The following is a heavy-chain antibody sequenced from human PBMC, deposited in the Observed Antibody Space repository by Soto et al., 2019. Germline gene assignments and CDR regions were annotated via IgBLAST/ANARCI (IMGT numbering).Heavy chain of an antibody. CDR2: SYFSGIT. CDR1: GGSVSSGYYY. J-gene: IGHJ4*02. CDR3: AREDMSGTYYFDF. V-gene: IGHV4-61*01. Sequence: QVQLQESGPGLVKPSETLSLTCTVSGGSVSSGYYYWSWIRQPPGKGLEWLGYSYFSGITNYNPSLKSRVTVSVATSKNQFSLRLTSVTAADTAMYYCAREDMSGTYYFDFWGQGTLVTVSS. D-gene: IGHD1-26*01.